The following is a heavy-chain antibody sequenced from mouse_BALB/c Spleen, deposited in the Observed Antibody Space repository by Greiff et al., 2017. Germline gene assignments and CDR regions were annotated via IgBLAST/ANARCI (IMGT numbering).Heavy chain of an antibody. CDR2: ISNLAYSN. J-gene: IGHJ2*01. CDR3: ARISLLLRYLGD. CDR1: GFPFSDYG. V-gene: IGHV5-15*02. D-gene: IGHD1-1*01. Sequence: EVHLVESGGGLVQPGGSRKLSCAASGFPFSDYGMAWVRQAPGKGPEWVAFISNLAYSNYYADTVTGRFTISRVNAKNTLYLEMISMRSEDTAMYYCARISLLLRYLGDWGQGTTLTVSA.